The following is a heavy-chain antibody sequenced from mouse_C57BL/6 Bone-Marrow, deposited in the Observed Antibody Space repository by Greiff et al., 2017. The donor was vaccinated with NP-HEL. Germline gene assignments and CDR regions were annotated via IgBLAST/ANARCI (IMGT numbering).Heavy chain of an antibody. CDR1: GFTFSDYG. CDR3: ARDGDGYRGGYAKDY. D-gene: IGHD2-3*01. CDR2: ISSGSSTI. J-gene: IGHJ4*01. Sequence: EVMLVESGGGLVKPGGSLKLSCAASGFTFSDYGMHWVRQAPEKGLEWVAYISSGSSTIYYADTVKGRFTISRDNAKNTLFLQMTRLRSEDTAMYYCARDGDGYRGGYAKDYWGQGTSVTVSS. V-gene: IGHV5-17*01.